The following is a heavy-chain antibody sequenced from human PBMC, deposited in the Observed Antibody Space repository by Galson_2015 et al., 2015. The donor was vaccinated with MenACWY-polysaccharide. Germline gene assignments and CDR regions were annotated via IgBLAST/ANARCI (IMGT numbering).Heavy chain of an antibody. Sequence: SLRLSCAAPGFTFSTYWMHWVRQAPGKGLVWVSRIKSDGSSTNHADSVKGRFTISRDNAKSTLYLQMNSLRAEDTALYYCARGYSAYDWGQGTLVTVSA. D-gene: IGHD5-12*01. CDR3: ARGYSAYD. J-gene: IGHJ4*02. CDR2: IKSDGSST. V-gene: IGHV3-74*01. CDR1: GFTFSTYW.